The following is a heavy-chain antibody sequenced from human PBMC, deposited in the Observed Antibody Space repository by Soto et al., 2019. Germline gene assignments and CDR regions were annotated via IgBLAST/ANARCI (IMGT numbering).Heavy chain of an antibody. D-gene: IGHD5-12*01. CDR2: IGHDGSRT. V-gene: IGHV3-74*01. Sequence: EVQLVESGGALVQPGGSLRLSCAASGFTFSGDWMHWIRQPPGKGLVWVSCIGHDGSRTRYADSMKGRFTISRDNAKNELYLQMTSLRAEDTAVYYCVRENLVSNMGLRAWGRGTLVIVSS. CDR1: GFTFSGDW. CDR3: VRENLVSNMGLRA. J-gene: IGHJ4*02.